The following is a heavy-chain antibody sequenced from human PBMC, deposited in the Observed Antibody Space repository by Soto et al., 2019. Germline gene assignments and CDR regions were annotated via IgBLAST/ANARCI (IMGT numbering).Heavy chain of an antibody. J-gene: IGHJ4*02. Sequence: EVQLLESGGGLVQPGGSLRLSCEASGFTFSNYVMTWVRQAPGKGLEWVSSISGGGDNTYYADSVQGRFTISRDNSKNSLYLQMNSLRAEDTAVYYCARDTYYDFWSGYYKSDYFDYWGQGTLVTVSS. CDR3: ARDTYYDFWSGYYKSDYFDY. V-gene: IGHV3-23*01. CDR1: GFTFSNYV. D-gene: IGHD3-3*01. CDR2: ISGGGDNT.